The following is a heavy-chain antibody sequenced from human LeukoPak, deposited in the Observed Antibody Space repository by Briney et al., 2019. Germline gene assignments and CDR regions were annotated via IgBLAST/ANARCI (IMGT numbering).Heavy chain of an antibody. Sequence: SGGSLRLSCVASGLTVSSNYMTWVRQAPGKGLEWVSVIYSGGVTYYADSVKGRFIISRDNSKNTVYLQVNSLRAEDTAVYYCARHLRTYGAFDIWGQGTMVTVSS. CDR2: IYSGGVT. CDR1: GLTVSSNY. J-gene: IGHJ3*02. V-gene: IGHV3-66*04. CDR3: ARHLRTYGAFDI. D-gene: IGHD3-10*01.